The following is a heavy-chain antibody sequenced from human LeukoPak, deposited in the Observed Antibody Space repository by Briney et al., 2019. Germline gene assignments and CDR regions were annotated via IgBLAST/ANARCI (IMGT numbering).Heavy chain of an antibody. CDR3: ARSGLYSSGWYAVGP. Sequence: SGTLSLTCAVSGGSISSSNWWSWVRPPPGKGLEWIGEIYHSGSTNYNPSLKSRVTISVDKSKNQFSLKLSSVTAADTAVYYCARSGLYSSGWYAVGPWGQGTLVTVSS. CDR2: IYHSGST. D-gene: IGHD6-19*01. J-gene: IGHJ4*02. CDR1: GGSISSSNW. V-gene: IGHV4-4*02.